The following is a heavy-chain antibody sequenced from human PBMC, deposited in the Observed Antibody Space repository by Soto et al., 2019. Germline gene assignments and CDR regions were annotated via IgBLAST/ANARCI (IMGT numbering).Heavy chain of an antibody. CDR2: IIPIFGTA. CDR1: GGTFSSYA. V-gene: IGHV1-69*01. D-gene: IGHD3-22*01. Sequence: QVQLVQSGAEVKKPGSSVKVSCKASGGTFSSYAISWVRQAPGQGLEWMGGIIPIFGTANYAQKFQGRVTITADESTSKAYMELSSLRSEDTAVYYCARGYYYDSSGYPASRYYGMDVWGQGTTVTVSS. CDR3: ARGYYYDSSGYPASRYYGMDV. J-gene: IGHJ6*02.